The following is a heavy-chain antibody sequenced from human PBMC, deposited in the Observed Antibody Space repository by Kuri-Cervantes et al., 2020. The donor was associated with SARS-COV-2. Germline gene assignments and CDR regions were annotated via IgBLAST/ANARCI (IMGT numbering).Heavy chain of an antibody. D-gene: IGHD6-6*01. V-gene: IGHV4-30-2*01. CDR2: IYHSGST. Sequence: LVKPTQTLTLTCTFSGFSLSTSGVGVDWIRQPPGKGLEWIGYIYHSGSTYYNPSLKSRVTISVDRSKNQFSLKLSSVTAADTAVYYCARGNSSSGFDYWGQGTLVTVSS. CDR3: ARGNSSSGFDY. J-gene: IGHJ4*02. CDR1: GFSLSTSGVG.